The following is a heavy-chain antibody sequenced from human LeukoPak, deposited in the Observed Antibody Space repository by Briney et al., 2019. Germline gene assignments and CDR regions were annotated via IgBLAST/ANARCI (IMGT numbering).Heavy chain of an antibody. CDR1: GYTFTGYH. CDR2: VNPNSGAT. Sequence: ASVKVSCKASGYTFTGYHMHWVRQAPGQGLEWMGYVNPNSGATNYAQKFQGRVTMTRDTSISTGYMELSRLKSDDTALYYCARDDLSSLSAQDFDYWGQGTLVTVSA. D-gene: IGHD2/OR15-2a*01. V-gene: IGHV1-2*02. CDR3: ARDDLSSLSAQDFDY. J-gene: IGHJ4*02.